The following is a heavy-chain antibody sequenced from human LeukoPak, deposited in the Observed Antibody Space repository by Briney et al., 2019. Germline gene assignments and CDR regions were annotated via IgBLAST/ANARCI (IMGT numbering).Heavy chain of an antibody. V-gene: IGHV1-69*05. CDR2: IIAIFGTT. D-gene: IGHD2-2*02. J-gene: IGHJ4*02. CDR1: GGTFSSYG. Sequence: ASVKVSCKASGGTFSSYGISWVRQAPGQGLEWMEGIIAIFGTTNYAQKFQGRVTITMDESTSTAYMELSSLRSEDTAVYYCARGAVVPATIELWGQGTLVTVSS. CDR3: ARGAVVPATIEL.